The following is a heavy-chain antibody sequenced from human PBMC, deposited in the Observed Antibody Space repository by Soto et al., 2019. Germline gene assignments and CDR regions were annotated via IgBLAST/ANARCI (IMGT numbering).Heavy chain of an antibody. CDR1: GFTFSSYA. CDR3: AKGPYGPGSFDY. J-gene: IGHJ4*02. D-gene: IGHD3-10*01. Sequence: HPGGSLRPSCAASGFTFSSYAMSWVRQAPGKGLEWVSAISGSGGRPYYAESVKGRFPISRDNSKNTLYLQMNSLGAEDTAVYYCAKGPYGPGSFDYWGQGTLVTVSS. CDR2: ISGSGGRP. V-gene: IGHV3-23*01.